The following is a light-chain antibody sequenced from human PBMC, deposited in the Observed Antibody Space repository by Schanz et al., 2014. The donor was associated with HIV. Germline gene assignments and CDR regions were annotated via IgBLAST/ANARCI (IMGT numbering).Light chain of an antibody. CDR1: TSDIGAYNY. V-gene: IGLV2-14*03. CDR2: DAT. CDR3: SSYTTTSTYV. J-gene: IGLJ1*01. Sequence: QSALTQPASVSGSPGQSITISCTGSTSDIGAYNYVSWYQHHPGKAPKLVIYDATDRPSGVSNRFIGSKSGNTASLTISGLRAEDEADYYCSSYTTTSTYVFGAGTKLTVL.